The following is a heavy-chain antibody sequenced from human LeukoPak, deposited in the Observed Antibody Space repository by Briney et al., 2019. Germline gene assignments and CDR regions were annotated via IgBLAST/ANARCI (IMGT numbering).Heavy chain of an antibody. CDR3: ATVGPNYDFWSAEPVC. CDR2: FDPEDGET. J-gene: IGHJ4*02. D-gene: IGHD3-3*01. Sequence: ASVKVSCKVSGYTLTELSIHWVRQAPGKGLEWMGGFDPEDGETIYAQKFQGRVTMTEDTSTDTAYMELSSLRSEDTAVYYCATVGPNYDFWSAEPVCWGQGTLVTVSS. CDR1: GYTLTELS. V-gene: IGHV1-24*01.